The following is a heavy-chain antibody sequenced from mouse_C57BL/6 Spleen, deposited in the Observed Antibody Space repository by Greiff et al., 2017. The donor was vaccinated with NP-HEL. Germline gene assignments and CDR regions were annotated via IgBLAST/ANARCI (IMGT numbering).Heavy chain of an antibody. V-gene: IGHV5-17*01. J-gene: IGHJ2*01. CDR2: ISSGSSTI. CDR3: ARGWEGDYFDY. CDR1: GFTFSDYG. Sequence: DVMLVESGGGLVKPGGSLKLSCAASGFTFSDYGMHWVRQAPEKGLEWVAYISSGSSTIYYADTVKGRFTISRDNAKNTLFLQMTSLRSEDTAMYYCARGWEGDYFDYWGQGTTLTVSS. D-gene: IGHD4-1*01.